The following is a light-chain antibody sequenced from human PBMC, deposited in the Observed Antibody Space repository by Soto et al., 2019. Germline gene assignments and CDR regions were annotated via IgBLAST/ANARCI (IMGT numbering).Light chain of an antibody. V-gene: IGLV7-46*01. Sequence: QAVVTQEPSLTVSPGGTVTLTCGSSTGAVTSNHDPYWFQQQAGQAPRTLIYDTSNKPSWTPARFSGSLLGDKAALTLAGEQPEEADHYYWFFSCNAAPLFGGGTKVTVL. CDR2: DTS. J-gene: IGLJ2*01. CDR1: TGAVTSNHD. CDR3: FFSCNAAPL.